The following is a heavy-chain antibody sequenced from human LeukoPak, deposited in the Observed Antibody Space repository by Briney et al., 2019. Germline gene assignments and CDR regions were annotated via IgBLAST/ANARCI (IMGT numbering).Heavy chain of an antibody. V-gene: IGHV3-20*04. CDR3: ARDRGYYGDDDFDY. D-gene: IGHD4-17*01. CDR1: GFTFDDYG. J-gene: IGHJ4*02. CDR2: INWNGGST. Sequence: GGSLRLSCAASGFTFDDYGMSWVRQAPGKGLEWVSGINWNGGSTGYADSVKGRFTISRDNAKNSLYLQMNSLRAEDTALHYCARDRGYYGDDDFDYWGQGTLVTVSS.